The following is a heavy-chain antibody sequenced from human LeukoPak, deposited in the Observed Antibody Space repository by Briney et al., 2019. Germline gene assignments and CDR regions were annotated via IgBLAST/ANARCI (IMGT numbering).Heavy chain of an antibody. CDR3: ARDWIVGATYFDY. V-gene: IGHV3-30-3*01. CDR1: GFTFSSYA. Sequence: GGSLRLSCAASGFTFSSYAMHWVRQAPGKGLEWVAVISYDGSNKYYADSVKGRFTISRDNSKNTLYLQMNGLRAEDTAVYYCARDWIVGATYFDYWGQGTLVTVSS. D-gene: IGHD1-26*01. J-gene: IGHJ4*02. CDR2: ISYDGSNK.